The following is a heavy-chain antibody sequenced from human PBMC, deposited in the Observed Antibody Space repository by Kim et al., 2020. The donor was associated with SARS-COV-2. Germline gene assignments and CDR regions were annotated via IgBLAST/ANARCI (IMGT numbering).Heavy chain of an antibody. CDR1: GYSFTSHY. CDR2: VHPGDSST. D-gene: IGHD6-6*01. CDR3: ARWSMTSMVEY. J-gene: IGHJ4*02. V-gene: IGHV5-51*01. Sequence: GESLKISCKGFGYSFTSHYIAWVRQMSGGGLEWMAVVHPGDSSTKYSPSFQGQVTVSVDKSINTAYLQWSSLRASDTAMYYCARWSMTSMVEYWGQGTPVTVSS.